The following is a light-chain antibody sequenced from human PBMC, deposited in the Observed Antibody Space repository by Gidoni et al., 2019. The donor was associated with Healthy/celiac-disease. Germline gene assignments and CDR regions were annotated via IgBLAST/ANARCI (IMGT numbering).Light chain of an antibody. V-gene: IGKV3-20*01. CDR2: GTS. Sequence: IVLTQSPGTLSLSPGERATLSCRASQRISSSYVAWYQQKPGQDPRILIYGTSSRATRITDRFSGSGSWTEFTLTISRMEPEDFAVFYCQQYDSSPWTFGQGTKVEIK. J-gene: IGKJ1*01. CDR3: QQYDSSPWT. CDR1: QRISSSY.